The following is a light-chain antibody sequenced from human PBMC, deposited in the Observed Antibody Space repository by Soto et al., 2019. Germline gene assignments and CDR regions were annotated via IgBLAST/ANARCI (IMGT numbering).Light chain of an antibody. Sequence: VLPQAPGTLSYSPGERATLSCRASQTVSSYLTWYQQRPGQAPRLLIYGASKRATGIPDRFSGSGSGTDFTLTISRLEPEDFALYYCQQYGTSPITFGQGTRLEIK. CDR3: QQYGTSPIT. V-gene: IGKV3-20*01. CDR1: QTVSSY. J-gene: IGKJ5*01. CDR2: GAS.